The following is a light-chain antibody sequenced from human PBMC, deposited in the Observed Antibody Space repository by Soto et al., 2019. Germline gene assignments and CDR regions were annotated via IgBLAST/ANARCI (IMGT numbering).Light chain of an antibody. CDR2: EGT. CDR1: SGDGGNYNL. J-gene: IGLJ3*02. CDR3: CSDAATNDFVV. V-gene: IGLV2-23*01. Sequence: QSALTQPASVSGSPGQSITISYTGPSGDGGNYNLVSWYRQRPGKAPKLIIYEGTKRHAGVSTRFSGSISANAASLTISGLQAEDEADYYCCSDAATNDFVVFGGGTKLTVL.